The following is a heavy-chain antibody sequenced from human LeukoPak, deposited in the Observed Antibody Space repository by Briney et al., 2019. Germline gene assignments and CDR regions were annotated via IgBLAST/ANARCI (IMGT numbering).Heavy chain of an antibody. CDR1: GYSISSGYY. Sequence: SETLSLTCTVSGYSISSGYYWGWIRQPPGKGLEWIGSIYHSGSTYYNPSLKSRVTISVDTSKNQFSLKLSSVTAAGTAVYYCARDCSSTSCYTGMGWFDPWGQGTLVTVSS. J-gene: IGHJ5*02. D-gene: IGHD2-2*02. CDR3: ARDCSSTSCYTGMGWFDP. V-gene: IGHV4-38-2*02. CDR2: IYHSGST.